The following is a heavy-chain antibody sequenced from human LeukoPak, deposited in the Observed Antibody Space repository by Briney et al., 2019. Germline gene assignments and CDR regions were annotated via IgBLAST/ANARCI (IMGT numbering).Heavy chain of an antibody. CDR3: VREFGN. Sequence: SETLSLTCSVSGGSISSDNYYWSWVRQPAGKGLGWIGHIQTSGSTKYNPSLKSRVSISVDTSNNQFSLKLISVTAADTAIYYCVREFGNWGQGTLVTVSS. V-gene: IGHV4-61*09. CDR2: IQTSGST. J-gene: IGHJ4*02. CDR1: GGSISSDNYY.